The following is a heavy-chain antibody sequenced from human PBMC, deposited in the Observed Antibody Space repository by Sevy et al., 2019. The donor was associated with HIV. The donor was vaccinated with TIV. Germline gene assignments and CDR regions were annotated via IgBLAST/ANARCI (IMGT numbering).Heavy chain of an antibody. Sequence: ASVKVSCKASGYTFTSYGISWVRQAAGQGLEWMGWISAYNGNTNYAQKLQGRVTMTTDTSTSTAYMELRSLRSDDTAVYYCASYIAAAGLSYFDYWGQGTLVTVSS. D-gene: IGHD6-13*01. V-gene: IGHV1-18*01. J-gene: IGHJ4*02. CDR3: ASYIAAAGLSYFDY. CDR2: ISAYNGNT. CDR1: GYTFTSYG.